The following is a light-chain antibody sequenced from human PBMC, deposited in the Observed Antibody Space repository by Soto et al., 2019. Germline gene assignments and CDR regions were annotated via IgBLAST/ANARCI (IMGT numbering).Light chain of an antibody. CDR1: QSVNIH. V-gene: IGKV3-15*01. J-gene: IGKJ5*01. CDR2: DAI. Sequence: EIVMTQSPATLSVSPGERATLSCRASQSVNIHLAWYQQKPGQAPRLLIYDAIIRAPDVPARFSGSGSGTEFTLTISSLQSEDFAVYYCQQYNNWPPITFGQGTRLEIK. CDR3: QQYNNWPPIT.